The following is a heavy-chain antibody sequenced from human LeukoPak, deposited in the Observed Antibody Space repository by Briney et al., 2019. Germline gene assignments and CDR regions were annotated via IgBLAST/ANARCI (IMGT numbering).Heavy chain of an antibody. CDR3: ARDYDVIPAAGNWMDV. V-gene: IGHV1-18*01. Sequence: PSVKASCTVSGYTFISYGISSVRQAPGQGLEWMGCISGYIGNTKYAQNVQGRVTMTYDTSTSTAYMELTSLRSDDTPVYYCARDYDVIPAAGNWMDVWGQGTTVAVSS. CDR2: ISGYIGNT. D-gene: IGHD2-2*01. J-gene: IGHJ6*02. CDR1: GYTFISYG.